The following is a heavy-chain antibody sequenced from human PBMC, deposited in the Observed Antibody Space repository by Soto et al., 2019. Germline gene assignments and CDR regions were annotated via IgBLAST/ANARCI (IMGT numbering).Heavy chain of an antibody. Sequence: LRLSCSASGFTFSSYWMHWVRQAPGKGLVWVSRINSDGSSTSYADSVKGRFTISRDNAKNTLYLQMNSLRAEDTAVYYCARGAYDFWSGYPFYGMDVWGQGTTVTVSS. CDR3: ARGAYDFWSGYPFYGMDV. CDR2: INSDGSST. D-gene: IGHD3-3*01. CDR1: GFTFSSYW. J-gene: IGHJ6*02. V-gene: IGHV3-74*01.